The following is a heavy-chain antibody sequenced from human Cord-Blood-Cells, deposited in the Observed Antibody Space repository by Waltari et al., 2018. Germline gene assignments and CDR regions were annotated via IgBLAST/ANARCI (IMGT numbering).Heavy chain of an antibody. CDR1: GVTLSSYG. Sequence: QEQLVESGGGVVQPRRSLRLSCAASGVTLSSYGMHWGRQAPGKGLEWVAVIWYDGSNKYYADSVKGRFTISRDNSKNTLYLQMNSLRAEDTAVYYCARDLGGGWFDPWGQGTLVTVSS. CDR3: ARDLGGGWFDP. D-gene: IGHD3-16*01. J-gene: IGHJ5*02. CDR2: IWYDGSNK. V-gene: IGHV3-33*01.